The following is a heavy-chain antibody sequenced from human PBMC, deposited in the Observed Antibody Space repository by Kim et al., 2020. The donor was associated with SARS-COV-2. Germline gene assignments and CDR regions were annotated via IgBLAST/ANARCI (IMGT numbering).Heavy chain of an antibody. CDR3: ANFDS. Sequence: GGSLRLSCAASGFTFSVYGMHWVRQAPGKGLEWVAFIRCDGSNKYYADSVKGRFTISRDNSKNMLYLQMNSLRAEDTAVYYCANFDSWGQGTLVTVSS. CDR1: GFTFSVYG. V-gene: IGHV3-30*02. J-gene: IGHJ4*02. CDR2: IRCDGSNK.